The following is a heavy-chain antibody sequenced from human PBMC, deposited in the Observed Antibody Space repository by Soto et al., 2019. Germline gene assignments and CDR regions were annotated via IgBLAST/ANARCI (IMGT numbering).Heavy chain of an antibody. V-gene: IGHV6-1*01. Sequence: SQTLSLTCGISGDSVSSNNVAWNWIRQSPSRGLEWLGRTYYTSKWYNDYAVSVKSRITINPDTSKNQFSLQLNSVTPEDTAVYYCVRGRNCAFDIWGQGKMVTVS. CDR2: TYYTSKWYN. CDR1: GDSVSSNNVA. CDR3: VRGRNCAFDI. J-gene: IGHJ3*02.